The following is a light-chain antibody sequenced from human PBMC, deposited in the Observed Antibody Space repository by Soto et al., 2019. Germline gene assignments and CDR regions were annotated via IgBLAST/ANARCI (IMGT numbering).Light chain of an antibody. CDR2: DAS. V-gene: IGKV3-11*01. CDR3: QQLINWPPIT. J-gene: IGKJ5*01. CDR1: QSVSSY. Sequence: EIVLTQSPATLSLSPGERATLSCRASQSVSSYLAWYQQKPGQAPRLLIYDASNRATGIPARFSGSGSGTDFSLTSSSLEPEDFAVYYCQQLINWPPITFGQGTKLEIK.